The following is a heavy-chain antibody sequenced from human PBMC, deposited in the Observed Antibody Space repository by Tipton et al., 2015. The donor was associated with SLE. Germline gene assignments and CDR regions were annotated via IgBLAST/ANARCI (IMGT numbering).Heavy chain of an antibody. V-gene: IGHV4-61*09. CDR1: GGSINSGSFY. D-gene: IGHD1-26*01. Sequence: TLSLTCTVSGGSINSGSFYWSWIRQPAGKGLEWIGHMYTTGDTNYNPSLKSRVSMSVDTSKNQFSLRLSSVTAADTAVYYCAMSSGRYWGAFDYWGQGTLVTVSS. CDR3: AMSSGRYWGAFDY. J-gene: IGHJ4*02. CDR2: MYTTGDT.